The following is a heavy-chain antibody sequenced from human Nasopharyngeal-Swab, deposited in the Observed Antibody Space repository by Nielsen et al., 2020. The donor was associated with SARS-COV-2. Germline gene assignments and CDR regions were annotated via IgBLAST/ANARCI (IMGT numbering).Heavy chain of an antibody. Sequence: WIRQPPGKGPEWIGYIYYSGSTYYNPSLKSRVTISVDTSKNQFSLKLSSVTAADTAVYYRARDSGVAGTKYYYYGMDVWGQGTTVTVSS. D-gene: IGHD6-19*01. J-gene: IGHJ6*02. CDR3: ARDSGVAGTKYYYYGMDV. CDR2: IYYSGST. V-gene: IGHV4-30-4*01.